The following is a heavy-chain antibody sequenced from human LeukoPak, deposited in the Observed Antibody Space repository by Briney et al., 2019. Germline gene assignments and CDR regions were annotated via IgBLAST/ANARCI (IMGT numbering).Heavy chain of an antibody. CDR2: MNPNSGNT. J-gene: IGHJ6*03. CDR1: GYTFTSYD. CDR3: ALGKAARYYYYMDV. D-gene: IGHD6-6*01. Sequence: ASVKVSCMASGYTFTSYDINWVRQATGQGLEWMGWMNPNSGNTGYAQKFQGRVTMTRNTSISTAYMELSSLRSEDTAVCYCALGKAARYYYYMDVWGKGTTVTVSS. V-gene: IGHV1-8*01.